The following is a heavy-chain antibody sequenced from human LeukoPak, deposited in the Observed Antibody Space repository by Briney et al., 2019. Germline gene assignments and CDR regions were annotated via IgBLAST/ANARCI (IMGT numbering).Heavy chain of an antibody. Sequence: GGSLRLSCAASGFTFSPYWMHWLRQPPGKGLVWVSRINTDGSYTSYADSVKGRFTVSRDNAKNTLYLQMNSLRAEDTAVYYCAKNRDGDSSSFYWFDPWGQGTLVTVSS. CDR2: INTDGSYT. V-gene: IGHV3-74*01. CDR3: AKNRDGDSSSFYWFDP. CDR1: GFTFSPYW. D-gene: IGHD6-6*01. J-gene: IGHJ5*02.